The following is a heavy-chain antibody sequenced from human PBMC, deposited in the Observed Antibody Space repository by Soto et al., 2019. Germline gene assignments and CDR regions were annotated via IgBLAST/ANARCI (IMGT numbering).Heavy chain of an antibody. V-gene: IGHV1-18*01. CDR3: TRDPQYGSGYSFSGLGDI. Sequence: QVQLVQSGAEVKKPGASVNVSCKTSGYTFTNFGLSWVRQAPGQGLEWMGWISSYNGNTLYAQKLQGRVTMTTDTSTRTAYMYLKSLRSDDTAMYYCTRDPQYGSGYSFSGLGDIWGQGTMLSVSS. D-gene: IGHD3-22*01. J-gene: IGHJ3*02. CDR2: ISSYNGNT. CDR1: GYTFTNFG.